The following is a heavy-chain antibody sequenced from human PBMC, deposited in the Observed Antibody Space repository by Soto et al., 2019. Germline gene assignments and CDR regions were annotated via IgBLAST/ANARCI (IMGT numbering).Heavy chain of an antibody. CDR1: GYTLTELS. J-gene: IGHJ5*02. CDR2: FDPEDGET. CDR3: ATGQSYYDSSGYFGWWFDP. V-gene: IGHV1-24*01. Sequence: GASVKVSCKVSGYTLTELSMHWVRQAPGKGLEWMGGFDPEDGETIYAQKFQGRVTMTEDTSTDTAYMELSSLRSEDTAVYYCATGQSYYDSSGYFGWWFDPWGQGTLVTVSS. D-gene: IGHD3-22*01.